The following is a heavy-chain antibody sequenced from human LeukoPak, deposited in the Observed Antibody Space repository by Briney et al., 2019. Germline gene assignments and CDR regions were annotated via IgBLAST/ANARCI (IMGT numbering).Heavy chain of an antibody. CDR1: GGSISSTNW. J-gene: IGHJ4*02. CDR3: ARLLHGDTGGYFDY. V-gene: IGHV4-4*02. D-gene: IGHD2-21*02. CDR2: IYHSGST. Sequence: SETLSLTCAVSGGSISSTNWWSWVRQPPGKGLEWIGEIYHSGSTNYNPSLKSRVTISVDKSENQFSLKLSSVTAADTAVYYCARLLHGDTGGYFDYWDQGTLVTVSP.